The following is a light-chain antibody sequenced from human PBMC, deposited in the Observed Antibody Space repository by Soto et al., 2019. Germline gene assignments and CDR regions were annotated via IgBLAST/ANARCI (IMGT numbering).Light chain of an antibody. V-gene: IGKV3-20*01. Sequence: ETVLTQSPGTLSLSPGERATLSCRASQTIRRNYLAWYRQTPGQAPRLLIYHASNRATGIADRFSGSGSGTDFTLIISRLEPEDFALYYCQQYGSSHWTFGQGTKVEIK. CDR3: QQYGSSHWT. CDR1: QTIRRNY. J-gene: IGKJ1*01. CDR2: HAS.